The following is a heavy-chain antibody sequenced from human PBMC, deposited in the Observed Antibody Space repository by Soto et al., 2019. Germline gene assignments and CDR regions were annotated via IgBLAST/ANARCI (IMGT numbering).Heavy chain of an antibody. Sequence: EVQLLESGGGLVQPGGSLRLSCVASGFSFSGYAMSWVRQAPGKGLVWVSSITGTGVSIYYADSVRGRFTISRDNSKNTLYLQMSSLRAEDAARYYCAKDSIRYSSSYDLDHWGRGALVTVSS. CDR1: GFSFSGYA. D-gene: IGHD6-6*01. V-gene: IGHV3-23*01. CDR2: ITGTGVSI. CDR3: AKDSIRYSSSYDLDH. J-gene: IGHJ4*02.